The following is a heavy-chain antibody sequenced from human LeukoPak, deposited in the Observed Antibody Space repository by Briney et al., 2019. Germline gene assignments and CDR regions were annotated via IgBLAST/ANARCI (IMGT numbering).Heavy chain of an antibody. D-gene: IGHD3-9*01. CDR3: ARCLTKTYYYYYMDV. J-gene: IGHJ6*03. Sequence: SETLSLTCTVSGGSISNYYWSWIRQPAGKGPEWIGRINTSGSTHYNSSLKSRVTMSVDSSKNQFSLKLRSVTAADTAVYYCARCLTKTYYYYYMDVWGKGTTVTVSS. CDR1: GGSISNYY. CDR2: INTSGST. V-gene: IGHV4-4*07.